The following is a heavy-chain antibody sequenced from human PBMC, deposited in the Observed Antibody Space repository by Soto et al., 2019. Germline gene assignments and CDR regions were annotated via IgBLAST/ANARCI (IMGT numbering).Heavy chain of an antibody. CDR1: GFTFSRYA. D-gene: IGHD3-22*01. CDR3: AKDSITTRVVVNRICES. J-gene: IGHJ5*02. CDR2: ISGSGGST. V-gene: IGHV3-23*01. Sequence: GSLRLSCAASGFTFSRYAMSWVRQAPGQGLEWVSAISGSGGSTYYADSVKGRFTISRDNSKNTLYLQMNSLRAEDRAVYYCAKDSITTRVVVNRICESWGQGTLATVP.